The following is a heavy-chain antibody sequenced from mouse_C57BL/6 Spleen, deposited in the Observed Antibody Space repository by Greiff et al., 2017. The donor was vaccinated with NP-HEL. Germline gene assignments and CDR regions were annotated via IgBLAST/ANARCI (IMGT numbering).Heavy chain of an antibody. CDR2: ISSSSSTI. D-gene: IGHD3-2*02. CDR3: SSFDSAGYGAMDY. Sequence: EVQLVESGGGLVKPGGSLKLSCAASGFTFSDYGMNWVRQAPEKGLEWVAYISSSSSTIYYADTVKGRFTIPTDNANNTLILQMNSLRSEDTAMYCCSSFDSAGYGAMDYWGQGTSVTVSS. V-gene: IGHV5-17*01. J-gene: IGHJ4*01. CDR1: GFTFSDYG.